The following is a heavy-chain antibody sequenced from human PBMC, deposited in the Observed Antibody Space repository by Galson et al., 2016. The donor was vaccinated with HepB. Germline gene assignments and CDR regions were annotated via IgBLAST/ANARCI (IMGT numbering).Heavy chain of an antibody. J-gene: IGHJ4*02. CDR3: ARPESLRGHSYGLFHY. CDR2: ISNDGSNK. CDR1: GFTFSSYA. D-gene: IGHD5-18*01. V-gene: IGHV3-30*14. Sequence: SLRLSCAGSGFTFSSYAMHWVRQAPGKGLEWVAIISNDGSNKNFADSVKGRFTISRDNSKSAVYLQLYSLRVEDTAVYYCARPESLRGHSYGLFHYWGQGSLVTVAS.